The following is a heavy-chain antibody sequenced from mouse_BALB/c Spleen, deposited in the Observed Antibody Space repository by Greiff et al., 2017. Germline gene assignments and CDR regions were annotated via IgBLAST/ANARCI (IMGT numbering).Heavy chain of an antibody. CDR2: ISTYYGDA. V-gene: IGHV1S137*01. CDR3: ARGLSYAMDY. J-gene: IGHJ4*01. CDR1: GYTFTDYA. Sequence: VQLQQSGAELVRPGVSVKISCKGSGYTFTDYAMHWVKQSHAKSLEWIGVISTYYGDASYNQKFKGKATLTVDKSSSTAYMELSSLTSEDSAVYYCARGLSYAMDYWGQGTSVTVSS.